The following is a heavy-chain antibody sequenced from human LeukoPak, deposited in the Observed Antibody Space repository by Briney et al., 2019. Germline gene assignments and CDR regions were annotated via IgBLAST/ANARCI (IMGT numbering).Heavy chain of an antibody. V-gene: IGHV4-59*01. CDR2: IYYNGIS. CDR1: GGSISGYY. CDR3: AREYDSSGYYYFDY. Sequence: SETLSLTCTVSGGSISGYYWSWIRQPPGKGLEWIAYIYYNGISDYNPSLKSRVIISVDSSKNQFSLKLTSVTAADTAVYYCAREYDSSGYYYFDYWGQGTLVTVSS. D-gene: IGHD3-22*01. J-gene: IGHJ4*02.